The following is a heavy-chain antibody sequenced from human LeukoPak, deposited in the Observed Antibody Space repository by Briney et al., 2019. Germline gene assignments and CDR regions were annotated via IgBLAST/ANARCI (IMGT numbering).Heavy chain of an antibody. CDR1: GYTFTSYD. J-gene: IGHJ4*02. V-gene: IGHV1-69*13. Sequence: ASVKVSCKASGYTFTSYDINWVRQAPGQGLEWMGGIIPIFGTANYAQKFQGRVTITADESTSTAYMELSSLRSEDTAVYYCARGYCSSTSCYAFDYWGQGTLVTVSS. CDR3: ARGYCSSTSCYAFDY. CDR2: IIPIFGTA. D-gene: IGHD2-2*01.